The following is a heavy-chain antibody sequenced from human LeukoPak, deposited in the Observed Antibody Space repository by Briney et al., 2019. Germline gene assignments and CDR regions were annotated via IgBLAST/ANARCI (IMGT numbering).Heavy chain of an antibody. D-gene: IGHD3-22*01. V-gene: IGHV1-46*01. CDR1: GYTFTSCY. Sequence: ASVKVSCKASGYTFTSCYMQWVRQAPGQGLEWMGIINPNDATTSYTQKFQGRVAMTRDTSTSTVYMELSSLRSEDTAVYYCARAQYDDRGPDYWGQGTLVTVSS. CDR2: INPNDATT. CDR3: ARAQYDDRGPDY. J-gene: IGHJ4*02.